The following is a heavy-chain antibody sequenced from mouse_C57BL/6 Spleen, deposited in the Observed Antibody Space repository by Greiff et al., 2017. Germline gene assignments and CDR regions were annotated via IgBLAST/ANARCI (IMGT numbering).Heavy chain of an antibody. Sequence: QVQLKQSGAELVKPGASVKLSCKASGYTFTSYWMHWVKQRPGQGLEWIGMIHPNSGSTNYNEKFKSKATLTVDKSSSTAYMQLSSLTSEDSAVYYCARSPHYLFDYWGQGTTLTVSS. D-gene: IGHD1-2*01. CDR1: GYTFTSYW. CDR2: IHPNSGST. V-gene: IGHV1-64*01. J-gene: IGHJ2*01. CDR3: ARSPHYLFDY.